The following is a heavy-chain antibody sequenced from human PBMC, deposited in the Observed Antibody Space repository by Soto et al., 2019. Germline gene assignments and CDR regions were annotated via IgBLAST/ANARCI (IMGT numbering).Heavy chain of an antibody. CDR2: INPSGGST. CDR3: ARHGVSGCTPYYFDY. J-gene: IGHJ4*02. D-gene: IGHD6-19*01. CDR1: GYTFTSYY. V-gene: IGHV1-46*01. Sequence: ASVKVSCKASGYTFTSYYMHWVRQAPGQGLEWMGIINPSGGSTSYAQKFQGRVTMTRDTSTSTVYMELSSVTAADTAVYYCARHGVSGCTPYYFDYWGQGTLVTVSS.